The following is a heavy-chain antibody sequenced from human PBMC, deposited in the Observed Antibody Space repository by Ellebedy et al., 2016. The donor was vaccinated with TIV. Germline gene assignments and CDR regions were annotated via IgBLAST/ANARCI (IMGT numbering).Heavy chain of an antibody. D-gene: IGHD1-26*01. J-gene: IGHJ3*02. V-gene: IGHV3-48*01. CDR2: LSASSTAI. CDR1: GFALRNYA. Sequence: GGSLRLXCAASGFALRNYAMNWVRQAPGKGLEWISYLSASSTAIDYADSVKGRFTISRDNSKNTLSLQMNSLRADDTAVYYCVKDPSGNYGAFDIWGQGTMVTVSS. CDR3: VKDPSGNYGAFDI.